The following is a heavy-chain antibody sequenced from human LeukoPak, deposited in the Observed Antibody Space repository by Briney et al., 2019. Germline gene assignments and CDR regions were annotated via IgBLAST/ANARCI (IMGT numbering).Heavy chain of an antibody. D-gene: IGHD2-15*01. V-gene: IGHV5-51*01. Sequence: GESLKISFKGSGYSFTSYWIGWVRQMPGKGLEWMGTIYAGDSDTTYSPSLQGQVTISADKSISTAYLQWSSLKASDTAMYYCARQVVMVIGATLESSARAFDVWGQGTMVTVSS. J-gene: IGHJ3*01. CDR1: GYSFTSYW. CDR2: IYAGDSDT. CDR3: ARQVVMVIGATLESSARAFDV.